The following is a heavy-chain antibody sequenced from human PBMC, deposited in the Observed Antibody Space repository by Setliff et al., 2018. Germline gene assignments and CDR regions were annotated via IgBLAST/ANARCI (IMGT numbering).Heavy chain of an antibody. Sequence: GGSLRLSCGASGFTFDEYAMHWVRQAPGKGLEWVANIKQDGSEKYYVDSVKGRFSISRDNAKNSLYLQMNSLRAEDTAVYYCARDPHFDSWGQGTLVTVSS. CDR2: IKQDGSEK. CDR3: ARDPHFDS. CDR1: GFTFDEYA. J-gene: IGHJ4*02. V-gene: IGHV3-7*01.